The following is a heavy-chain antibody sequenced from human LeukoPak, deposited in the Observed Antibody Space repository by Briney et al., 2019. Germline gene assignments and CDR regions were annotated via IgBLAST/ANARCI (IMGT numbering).Heavy chain of an antibody. CDR2: LNHSGST. V-gene: IGHV4-34*01. CDR3: ARESRVVVRGVDYYYGMDV. Sequence: PSETLSLTCAVYGGSFSGYSWNWIRQPPGKGLEWIGELNHSGSTNYNPSLKSRVTISVDTSKNQFSLKLSSVTAADTAVYYCARESRVVVRGVDYYYGMDVWGQGTTVTVSS. D-gene: IGHD3-22*01. J-gene: IGHJ6*02. CDR1: GGSFSGYS.